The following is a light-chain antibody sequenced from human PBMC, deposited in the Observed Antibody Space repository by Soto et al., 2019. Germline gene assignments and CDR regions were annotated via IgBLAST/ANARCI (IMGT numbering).Light chain of an antibody. CDR3: RQRKSWPPT. J-gene: IGKJ1*01. CDR2: LTS. Sequence: EIVLKQSPATLSAIPGDRVTLSCTASQALKTSLAWYQQKTGQAPRLLLYLTSTRADGVASRFSAWGSETEFTLTISDVQPEDFAAYYCRQRKSWPPTFGQGTKVDNK. CDR1: QALKTS. V-gene: IGKV3-11*01.